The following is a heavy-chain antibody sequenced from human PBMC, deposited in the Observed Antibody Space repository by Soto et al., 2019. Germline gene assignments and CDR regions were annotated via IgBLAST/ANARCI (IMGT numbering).Heavy chain of an antibody. CDR1: GYTFSRYG. D-gene: IGHD1-26*01. Sequence: ASVKVSCKASGYTFSRYGISWVRQAPGQGLEWMGRISAYNGNTNYAQKLQGRVTMTTDTSTSTAYMELRSLRSDDTAVYYCARVVGALGHWFDPWGQGTLVTVSS. J-gene: IGHJ5*02. CDR3: ARVVGALGHWFDP. V-gene: IGHV1-18*01. CDR2: ISAYNGNT.